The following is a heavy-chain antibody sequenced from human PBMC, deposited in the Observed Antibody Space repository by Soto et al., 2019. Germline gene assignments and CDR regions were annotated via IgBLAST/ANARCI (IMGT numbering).Heavy chain of an antibody. J-gene: IGHJ4*02. V-gene: IGHV3-30*04. D-gene: IGHD3-10*01. Sequence: PGGSLRLSCAASGFTFSRYAIHWVRQAPGKGLEWVSFISRDGSNKYYVDSVKVRFTISRDNSKKTLYLQMNSLRDEDTAVYYCARSRNSAGADSFDXWGQVTPVTVSX. CDR1: GFTFSRYA. CDR3: ARSRNSAGADSFDX. CDR2: ISRDGSNK.